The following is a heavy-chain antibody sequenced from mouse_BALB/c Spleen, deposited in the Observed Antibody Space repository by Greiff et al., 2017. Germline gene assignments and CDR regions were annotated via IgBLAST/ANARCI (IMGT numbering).Heavy chain of an antibody. J-gene: IGHJ2*01. V-gene: IGHV2-6-7*01. CDR2: IWGDGST. CDR3: ARDLGMITGRAFDY. CDR1: GFSLTGYG. Sequence: QVQLKESGPGLVAPSQSLSITCTVSGFSLTGYGVNWVRQPPGKGLEWLGMIWGDGSTDYNSALKSRLSISKDNSKSQVFLKMNSLQTDDTARYYCARDLGMITGRAFDYWGQGTTLTVSS. D-gene: IGHD2-4*01.